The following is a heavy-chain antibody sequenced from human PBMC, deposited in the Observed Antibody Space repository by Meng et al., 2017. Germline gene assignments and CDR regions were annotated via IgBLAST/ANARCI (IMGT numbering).Heavy chain of an antibody. V-gene: IGHV6-1*01. Sequence: QLQLQQSGPGLVKPSPTPPPCCAIAGDSGSSNSAAWNGIRQSPSRGLEWLGRAYYRSKWYHDYAESVKSRLSIAPDTSKNQFSLQLRSVTPEDSAVYYCARGSYSFDSWGQRTLVTVSS. CDR2: AYYRSKWYH. D-gene: IGHD1-26*01. J-gene: IGHJ4*02. CDR1: GDSGSSNSAA. CDR3: ARGSYSFDS.